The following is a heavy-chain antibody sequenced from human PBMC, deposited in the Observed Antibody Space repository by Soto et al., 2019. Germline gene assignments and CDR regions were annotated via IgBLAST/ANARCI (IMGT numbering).Heavy chain of an antibody. V-gene: IGHV5-51*01. CDR2: IYPGDSDT. J-gene: IGHJ3*02. D-gene: IGHD5-12*01. Sequence: GESLTTSCEVTGYSFTNYWIGWVLQMSGKGLEWMGIIYPGDSDTRYSPSFQGQVTISADKSISTAYLQWSSLKASDTAMYYCARPRRDGFNDAFDIWGQGTMVTVSS. CDR1: GYSFTNYW. CDR3: ARPRRDGFNDAFDI.